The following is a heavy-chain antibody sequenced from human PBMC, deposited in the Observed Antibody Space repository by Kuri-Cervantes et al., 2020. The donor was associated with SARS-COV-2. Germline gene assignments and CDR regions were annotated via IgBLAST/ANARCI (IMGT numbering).Heavy chain of an antibody. V-gene: IGHV4-59*01. Sequence: SETLSLTCTVSNGSIGDYYWSWIRQPPGKGLEWIGDSYYSGSTNYNPSLKSRVTISVDTSKNQFSLKLGSVTAADTAVYYCARDGGALAEYYFDYWGQGTLVTVSS. CDR2: SYYSGST. D-gene: IGHD1-14*01. J-gene: IGHJ4*02. CDR3: ARDGGALAEYYFDY. CDR1: NGSIGDYY.